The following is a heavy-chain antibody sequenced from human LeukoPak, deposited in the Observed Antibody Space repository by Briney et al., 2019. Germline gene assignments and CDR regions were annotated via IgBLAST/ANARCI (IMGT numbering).Heavy chain of an antibody. J-gene: IGHJ6*02. D-gene: IGHD6-13*01. CDR2: INDSGST. V-gene: IGHV4-34*01. CDR3: ARVAAAGIYYYYGMDV. Sequence: SETLSLTCAVYGGSFSGYYWSWIRQPPGKGLEWIGEINDSGSTNYNPSLKSRVTISVDTSKNQLSLKLSSVTAADTAVYHCARVAAAGIYYYYGMDVWGQGTTVTVSS. CDR1: GGSFSGYY.